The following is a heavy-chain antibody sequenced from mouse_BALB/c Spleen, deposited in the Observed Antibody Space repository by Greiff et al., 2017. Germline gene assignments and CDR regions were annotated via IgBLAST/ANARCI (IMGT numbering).Heavy chain of an antibody. CDR2: ISDGGSYT. V-gene: IGHV5-4*02. J-gene: IGHJ3*01. CDR1: GFTFSDYY. D-gene: IGHD2-3*01. CDR3: ARGGSMIPFAY. Sequence: EVQLVESGGGLVKPGGSLKLSCAASGFTFSDYYMYWVRQTPEKRLEWVATISDGGSYTYYPDSVKGRFTISRDNAKNNLYLQMSSLKSEDTAMYYCARGGSMIPFAYWGQGTLVTVSA.